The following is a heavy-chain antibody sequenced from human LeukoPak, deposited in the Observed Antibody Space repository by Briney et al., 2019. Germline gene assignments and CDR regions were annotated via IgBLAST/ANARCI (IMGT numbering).Heavy chain of an antibody. V-gene: IGHV3-11*04. CDR3: ARTTTVTTLAFDI. Sequence: GGSLRLSCAASGFTFSDYYMSWIRQAPGKGLEWVSYISSSSSTIYYADSVKGRFTISRDNAKNSLYLQMNSLRAEDTAVYYCARTTTVTTLAFDIWGQGTMVTVSS. CDR2: ISSSSSTI. CDR1: GFTFSDYY. J-gene: IGHJ3*02. D-gene: IGHD4-17*01.